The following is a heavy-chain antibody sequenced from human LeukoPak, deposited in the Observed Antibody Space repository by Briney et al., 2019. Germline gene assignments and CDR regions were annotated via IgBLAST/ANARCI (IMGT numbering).Heavy chain of an antibody. CDR2: ISSNGGST. CDR1: GFAFSSYA. CDR3: ARGSRNYYDSSGYYYY. Sequence: GGSLRLSCAASGFAFSSYAMHWVRQAPGKGLEYVSAISSNGGSTYYANSVKGRFTISRDNSKNTLYLQMGSLRAEDMAVYYCARGSRNYYDSSGYYYYWGQGTLVTVSS. J-gene: IGHJ4*02. D-gene: IGHD3-22*01. V-gene: IGHV3-64*01.